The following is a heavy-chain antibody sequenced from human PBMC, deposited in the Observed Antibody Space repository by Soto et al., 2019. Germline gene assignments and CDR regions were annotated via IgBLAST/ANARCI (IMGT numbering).Heavy chain of an antibody. CDR2: LSDSGSST. D-gene: IGHD6-13*01. CDR3: AKVSSSWYSGFFDL. CDR1: GFNFNSPA. J-gene: IGHJ4*02. Sequence: RSLRLSCTASGFNFNSPAMTWVRQAPGKGLEWVSGLSDSGSSTYYADSVKGRFTISRDNFMNTVYLQMNTLRVEDTAVYYCAKVSSSWYSGFFDLWGQGTRVTVSS. V-gene: IGHV3-23*01.